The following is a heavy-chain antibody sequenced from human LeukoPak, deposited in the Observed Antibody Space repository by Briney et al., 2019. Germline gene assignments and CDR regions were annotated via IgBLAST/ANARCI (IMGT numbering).Heavy chain of an antibody. J-gene: IGHJ6*02. CDR1: GYTFTSYG. CDR3: ARDVLGGSGTDYYYYGMDV. D-gene: IGHD3-10*01. V-gene: IGHV1-18*01. CDR2: ISAYNGNT. Sequence: ASVKVSCKAFGYTFTSYGISWVRQAPGQGLEWMGWISAYNGNTNYAQKLQGRVTMTTDTSTSTAYMELRSLRSDDTAVYYCARDVLGGSGTDYYYYGMDVWGQGTTVTVSS.